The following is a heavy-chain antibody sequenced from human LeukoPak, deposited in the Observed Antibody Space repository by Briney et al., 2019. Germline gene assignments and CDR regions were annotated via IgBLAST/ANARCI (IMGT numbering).Heavy chain of an antibody. CDR3: ARDLGYFDWLPKNRAWFDP. Sequence: SVKVSCKASGGTFSSYAISWVRQAPGQGLEWMGGIIPIFGTANYAQKFQGRGTITTDESTSTAYMELSSLRSEDTAVYYCARDLGYFDWLPKNRAWFDPWGQGTLVTVSS. V-gene: IGHV1-69*05. D-gene: IGHD3-9*01. CDR2: IIPIFGTA. CDR1: GGTFSSYA. J-gene: IGHJ5*02.